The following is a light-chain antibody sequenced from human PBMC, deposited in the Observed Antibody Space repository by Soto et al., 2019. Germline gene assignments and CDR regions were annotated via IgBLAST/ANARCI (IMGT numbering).Light chain of an antibody. Sequence: QSVLTQPRSVSGSPGQSVIISCTGTSSDVGGYKYVSWYQQHPGKAPKLVIYDVSERPSGVPDRFSGSKSGNTASLTISGLQAEDAADSHCCSYAGSSVWVFGGGTKVTVL. CDR3: CSYAGSSVWV. V-gene: IGLV2-11*01. J-gene: IGLJ3*02. CDR2: DVS. CDR1: SSDVGGYKY.